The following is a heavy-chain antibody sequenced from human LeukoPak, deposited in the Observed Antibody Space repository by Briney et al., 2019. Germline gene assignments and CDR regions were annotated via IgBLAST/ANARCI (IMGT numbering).Heavy chain of an antibody. J-gene: IGHJ5*02. CDR3: ARGADGVSSNSRGWFDP. D-gene: IGHD2-15*01. CDR2: ISTSSSYI. Sequence: PGGSLRLSCAASGFTFNRYRMNWVRRAPGKGLEWVSSISTSSSYIYYADSVRGRFTISRDNAKNSLYLQMNSLRAEDTAVYSCARGADGVSSNSRGWFDPWGQGTLVTVSS. V-gene: IGHV3-21*01. CDR1: GFTFNRYR.